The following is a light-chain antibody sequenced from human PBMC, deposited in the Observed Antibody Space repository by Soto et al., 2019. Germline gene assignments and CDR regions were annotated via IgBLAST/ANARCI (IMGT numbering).Light chain of an antibody. CDR3: QQYNNPIT. Sequence: IVMTQSPATLSVSPGERATLSCRASQSVSSNFAWYQQIPGQAPRLLIFGASRRATGVPDRFSGSGSETDFTLTISSLQSEDFGIYYWQQYNNPITFGQGTRLEI. J-gene: IGKJ5*01. V-gene: IGKV3-15*01. CDR2: GAS. CDR1: QSVSSN.